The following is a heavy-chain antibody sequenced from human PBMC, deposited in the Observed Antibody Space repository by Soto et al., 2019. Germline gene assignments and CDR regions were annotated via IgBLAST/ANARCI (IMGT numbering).Heavy chain of an antibody. D-gene: IGHD4-17*01. V-gene: IGHV3-30*18. CDR1: GFTFSSYG. J-gene: IGHJ4*02. CDR2: ISYDGSNK. CDR3: AKDRHDYGDNY. Sequence: GGSLRLSCAASGFTFSSYGMHWVRQAPGKGLEWVAVISYDGSNKYYADSVKGRFTISRDNSKNTLYLQMNSLRAEDTAVYYCAKDRHDYGDNYRGQGTLVTVSS.